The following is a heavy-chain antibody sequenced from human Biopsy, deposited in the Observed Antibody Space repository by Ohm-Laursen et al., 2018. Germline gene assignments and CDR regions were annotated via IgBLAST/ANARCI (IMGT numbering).Heavy chain of an antibody. Sequence: SLRLSCAAAGFKFDDYAMHWVRQTPGKGLEWVSGMSRNNGFIGYADSVRGRFTISRDNGQNSLYLQMNNLITKDTAVFFCARLYRLDDYWNDDPPDAFDVWGQGTKVIVSS. CDR3: ARLYRLDDYWNDDPPDAFDV. J-gene: IGHJ3*01. V-gene: IGHV3-9*01. D-gene: IGHD3-3*01. CDR1: GFKFDDYA. CDR2: MSRNNGFI.